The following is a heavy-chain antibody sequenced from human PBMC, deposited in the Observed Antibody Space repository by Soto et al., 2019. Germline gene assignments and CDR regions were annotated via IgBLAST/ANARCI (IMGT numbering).Heavy chain of an antibody. CDR1: GGSISSSSYY. CDR2: IYYSGST. V-gene: IGHV4-39*01. D-gene: IGHD3-9*01. CDR3: ERHVGDILTGYSPDY. Sequence: SETLSLTCTVSGGSISSSSYYWGWIRQPPGKGLEWIGSIYYSGSTYYNPSLKSRVTISVDTSKNQFSLKLSSVTAADTAVYYCERHVGDILTGYSPDYWGQGTLVTVSS. J-gene: IGHJ4*02.